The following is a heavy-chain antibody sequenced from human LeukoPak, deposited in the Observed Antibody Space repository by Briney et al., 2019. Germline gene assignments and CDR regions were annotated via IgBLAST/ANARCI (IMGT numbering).Heavy chain of an antibody. V-gene: IGHV3-23*01. D-gene: IGHD5-12*01. J-gene: IGHJ4*02. CDR1: GFTSTNYA. CDR2: VIGSSGST. CDR3: VKGAYDYIEMGYFDS. Sequence: GGSLRLSYAASGFTSTNYAMNWVRQAPGKGLEWVSIVIGSSGSTDYADSVEGRFTISRDNSKDMVFLQMNGLRPEDTAIYYCVKGAYDYIEMGYFDSWGQGTLVIVSS.